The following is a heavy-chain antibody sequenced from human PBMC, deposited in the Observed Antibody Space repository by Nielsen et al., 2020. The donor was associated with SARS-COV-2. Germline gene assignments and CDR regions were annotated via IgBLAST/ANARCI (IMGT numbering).Heavy chain of an antibody. CDR1: GGSISSGGYS. V-gene: IGHV4-30-4*07. Sequence: SEILSLTCAVSGGSISSGGYSWSWIRQPPGKGLEWIGYIYYSGSTYYNPSLKSRVTISVDTSKNQFSLKLSSVTAADTAVYYCAREPTVTTPYYYYGMDVWGQGTTVTVSS. J-gene: IGHJ6*02. CDR2: IYYSGST. CDR3: AREPTVTTPYYYYGMDV. D-gene: IGHD4-17*01.